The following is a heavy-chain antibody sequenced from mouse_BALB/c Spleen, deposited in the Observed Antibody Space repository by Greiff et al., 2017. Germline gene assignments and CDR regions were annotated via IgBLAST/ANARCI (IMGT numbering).Heavy chain of an antibody. Sequence: EVKLQQSGPELVKPGASVKMSCKASGYTFTSYVMHWVKQKPGQGLEWIGYINPYNDGTKYNEKFKGKATLTSDKSSSTAYMELSSLTSEDSAVYYCARAGSSYVWYFDVWGAGTTVTVSS. D-gene: IGHD1-1*01. J-gene: IGHJ1*01. CDR2: INPYNDGT. CDR3: ARAGSSYVWYFDV. CDR1: GYTFTSYV. V-gene: IGHV1-14*01.